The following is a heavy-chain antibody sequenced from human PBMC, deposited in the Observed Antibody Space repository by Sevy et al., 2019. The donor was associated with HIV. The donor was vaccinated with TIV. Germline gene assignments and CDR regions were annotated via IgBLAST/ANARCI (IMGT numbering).Heavy chain of an antibody. CDR3: AKPPSNHDVLHYYGMDV. D-gene: IGHD3-10*02. J-gene: IGHJ6*02. V-gene: IGHV3-23*01. Sequence: GGSLRLSCVGSGFTFGSYGMSWVRQPPGKGLEWVSSISFSGVATFYAVSVRGRFTISRENSKNILYLQMNSLRAEDTAVYFCAKPPSNHDVLHYYGMDVWGQGTTVTVSS. CDR1: GFTFGSYG. CDR2: ISFSGVAT.